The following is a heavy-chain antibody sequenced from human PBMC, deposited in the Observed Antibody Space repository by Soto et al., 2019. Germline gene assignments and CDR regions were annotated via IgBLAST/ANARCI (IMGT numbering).Heavy chain of an antibody. D-gene: IGHD3-22*01. J-gene: IGHJ4*02. CDR1: GFTFSSYG. CDR2: ISYDGSNK. CDR3: AKAMNYYDSSGYYPLDY. Sequence: GESLKISCAASGFTFSSYGMHWVRQAPGKGLEWVAVISYDGSNKYYADSVKGRFTISRDNSKNTLYLQMNSLRAEDTAVYYCAKAMNYYDSSGYYPLDYWGQGTLVTVSS. V-gene: IGHV3-30*18.